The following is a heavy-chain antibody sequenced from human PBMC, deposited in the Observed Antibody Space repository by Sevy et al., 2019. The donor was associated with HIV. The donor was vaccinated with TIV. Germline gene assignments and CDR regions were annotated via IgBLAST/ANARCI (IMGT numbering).Heavy chain of an antibody. CDR2: IRSKAFGGTT. CDR1: GFIFGDYA. V-gene: IGHV3-49*04. Sequence: GGSLRLSCTASGFIFGDYAVSWVRQAPGKGLEWVGFIRSKAFGGTTDFAASVKGRFTISRDDSKSIAYLQMNSLKTEDTAVYYGSRDQWQQVVRPHCDYWGQGTLVTVSS. J-gene: IGHJ4*02. CDR3: SRDQWQQVVRPHCDY. D-gene: IGHD6-13*01.